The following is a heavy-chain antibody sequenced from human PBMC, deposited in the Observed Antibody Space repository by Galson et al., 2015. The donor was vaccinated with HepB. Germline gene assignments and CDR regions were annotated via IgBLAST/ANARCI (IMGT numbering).Heavy chain of an antibody. CDR1: GGSISSYY. V-gene: IGHV4-59*01. D-gene: IGHD2-21*02. CDR3: ARDRLAYCGGDCYSRGTDY. J-gene: IGHJ4*02. CDR2: IYYSGST. Sequence: ETLSLTCTVSGGSISSYYWSWIRQPPGKGLEWIGYIYYSGSTNYNPSLKSRVTISVDTSKNQFSLKLSSVTAADTAVYYCARDRLAYCGGDCYSRGTDYWGQGTLVTVSS.